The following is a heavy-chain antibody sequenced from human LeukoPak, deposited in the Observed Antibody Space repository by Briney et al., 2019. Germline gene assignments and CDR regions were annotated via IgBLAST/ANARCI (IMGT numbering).Heavy chain of an antibody. CDR3: AAYGFYDILTGYYASR. CDR1: GGSISSSSYY. CDR2: IYYTGST. J-gene: IGHJ4*02. D-gene: IGHD3-9*01. V-gene: IGHV4-39*07. Sequence: PSETLSLTCTVSGGSISSSSYYWGWIRQPPGKGLEWIGSIYYTGSTYYNPSLKSRVTISVDKSKNQFSLKLSSVTAADTAVYYCAAYGFYDILTGYYASRWGQGTLVTVSS.